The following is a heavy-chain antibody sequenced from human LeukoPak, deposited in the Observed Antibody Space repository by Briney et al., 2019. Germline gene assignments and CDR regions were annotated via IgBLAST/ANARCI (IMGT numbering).Heavy chain of an antibody. D-gene: IGHD2-21*02. CDR2: ISSSSSYI. V-gene: IGHV3-21*01. Sequence: GGSLRLSCATSGFTFSNYNINWVRQAPGKGLEWVSSISSSSSYIYYADSVKGRFTISRDNAKNSLYLQMNSLRAEDTAVYYCARDLGRTVVTATPDYWGQGTLVTVSS. CDR3: ARDLGRTVVTATPDY. J-gene: IGHJ4*02. CDR1: GFTFSNYN.